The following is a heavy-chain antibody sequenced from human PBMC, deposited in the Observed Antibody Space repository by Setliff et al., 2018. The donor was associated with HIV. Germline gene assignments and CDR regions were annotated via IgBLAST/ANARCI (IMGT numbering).Heavy chain of an antibody. CDR3: ARWSCGRATCYDSPYNWFEP. CDR2: VSPYNGHT. D-gene: IGHD2-2*01. V-gene: IGHV1-18*01. CDR1: GYTFTNFG. Sequence: ASVKVSCKASGYTFTNFGVGWVRQAPGQGLEWMGWVSPYNGHTKYAQRFQGRVTMSTDTSTSTIYMELTSLRSDDTAVYYCARWSCGRATCYDSPYNWFEPWGQGTLVTSPQ. J-gene: IGHJ5*02.